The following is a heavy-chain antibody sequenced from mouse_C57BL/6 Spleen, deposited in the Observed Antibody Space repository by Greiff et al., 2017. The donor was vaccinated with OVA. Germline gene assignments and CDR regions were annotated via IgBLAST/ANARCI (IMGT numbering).Heavy chain of an antibody. CDR3: ARGDDYDSFDY. CDR1: GYTFTSYW. V-gene: IGHV1-59*01. CDR2: IDPSDSYT. J-gene: IGHJ2*01. D-gene: IGHD2-4*01. Sequence: VQLQQPGAELVRPGTSVKLSCKASGYTFTSYWMHWVKQRPGQGLEWIGVIDPSDSYTNYNQKFKGKATLTVDTSSSTAYMQLSSLTSEDSAVYYCARGDDYDSFDYWGQGTTLTVSS.